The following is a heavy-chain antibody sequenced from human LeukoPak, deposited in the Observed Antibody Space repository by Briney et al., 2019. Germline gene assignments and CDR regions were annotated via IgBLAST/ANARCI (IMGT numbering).Heavy chain of an antibody. J-gene: IGHJ6*02. CDR1: GYTFTSYG. CDR2: ISAYNGNT. V-gene: IGHV1-18*01. CDR3: ARLRFGELKAPYYYYYGMDV. Sequence: ASVKVSCKASGYTFTSYGIRWVRQAPGQGLEWMGWISAYNGNTNYAQKLQGRVTMTTDTSTSTAYMELRSLRSDDTAVYYCARLRFGELKAPYYYYYGMDVWGQGTTVTVSS. D-gene: IGHD3-10*01.